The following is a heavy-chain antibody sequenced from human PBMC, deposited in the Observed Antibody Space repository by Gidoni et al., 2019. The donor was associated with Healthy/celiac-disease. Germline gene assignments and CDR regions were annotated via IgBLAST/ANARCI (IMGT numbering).Heavy chain of an antibody. CDR3: AHSTIFGVVIKKGRGYYFDY. CDR2: IYWDDDK. V-gene: IGHV2-5*02. J-gene: IGHJ4*02. CDR1: VLSLSTSGVG. Sequence: QITLKESGPTLVQPTQTLTQTCTFPVLSLSTSGVGVGWIRQPPGKALEWLALIYWDDDKRYSPSLKSKLTITKDTSKTQVVLTMTNMDPVDTATYYCAHSTIFGVVIKKGRGYYFDYWGQGTLVTVSS. D-gene: IGHD3-3*01.